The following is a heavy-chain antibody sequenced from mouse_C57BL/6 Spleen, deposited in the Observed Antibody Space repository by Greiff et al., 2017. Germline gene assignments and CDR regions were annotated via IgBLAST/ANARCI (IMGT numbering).Heavy chain of an antibody. D-gene: IGHD2-10*02. CDR3: ASTVLVLGWFAY. CDR1: GYSFTGYY. J-gene: IGHJ3*01. Sequence: VQLQQSGPELVKPGASVKLSCKASGYSFTGYYMNWVKPSPEKSLEWIGEITPSTGGTTYNQKFKAKATLTVDKSSSTAYMQLKSLTSEDSAVYYCASTVLVLGWFAYWGQGTLVTVSA. V-gene: IGHV1-42*01. CDR2: ITPSTGGT.